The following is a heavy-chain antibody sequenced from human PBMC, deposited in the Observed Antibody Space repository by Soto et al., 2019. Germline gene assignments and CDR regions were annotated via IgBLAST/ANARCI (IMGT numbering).Heavy chain of an antibody. V-gene: IGHV3-73*02. CDR1: GFTFSGSA. CDR3: TRHISDFWSGLHDDYYYGMDV. Sequence: EVQLVESGGGLVQPGGSLKLSCAASGFTFSGSAMHWVRQASGKGLEWVGRIRSKANSYATAYAASVKGRFTISRDDSKNTAYLQMNSLKTEDTAVYYCTRHISDFWSGLHDDYYYGMDVWGQGTTVTVSS. D-gene: IGHD3-3*01. J-gene: IGHJ6*02. CDR2: IRSKANSYAT.